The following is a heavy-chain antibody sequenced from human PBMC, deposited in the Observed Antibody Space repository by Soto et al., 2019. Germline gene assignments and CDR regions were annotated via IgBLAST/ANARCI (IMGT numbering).Heavy chain of an antibody. CDR2: TRNKAQSYTT. D-gene: IGHD3-10*01. J-gene: IGHJ4*02. Sequence: GGCMRLSCAASGFTFSISLMSWVCQAPGKGLEWVGRTRNKAQSYTTEYAASVKGRFTISRDDSKNSLYLQMNSLKTEDTAVYYCVLWVRGVINYWGQGTLVTVS. CDR3: VLWVRGVINY. CDR1: GFTFSISL. V-gene: IGHV3-72*01.